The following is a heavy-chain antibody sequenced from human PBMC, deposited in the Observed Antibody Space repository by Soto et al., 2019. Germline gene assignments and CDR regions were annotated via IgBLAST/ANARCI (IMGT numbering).Heavy chain of an antibody. CDR2: IYYSGST. Sequence: SETLSLTCTVSGGSISSYYWSWIRQPPGKGLEWIGYIYYSGSTNYNPSLKSRVTISVDTSKNQFSLKLSSVTAADTAVYYCARAPYTGYSSSWYGYYYGMDVWGQGTTVTVSS. D-gene: IGHD6-13*01. V-gene: IGHV4-59*01. J-gene: IGHJ6*02. CDR3: ARAPYTGYSSSWYGYYYGMDV. CDR1: GGSISSYY.